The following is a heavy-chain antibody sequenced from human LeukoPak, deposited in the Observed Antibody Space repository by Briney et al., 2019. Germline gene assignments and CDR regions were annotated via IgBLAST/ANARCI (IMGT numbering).Heavy chain of an antibody. CDR2: IYYSGST. Sequence: PSETLSLTCTVSGGSISSHYWSWIRQPPGKGLEWIGYIYYSGSTNYNPSLKSRVTISVDTSKNQFSLKLNSVTAADTAVYYCARSSAYYDYVWGSYRPRYYFDYWGQGTLVTVSS. CDR3: ARSSAYYDYVWGSYRPRYYFDY. D-gene: IGHD3-16*01. V-gene: IGHV4-59*11. CDR1: GGSISSHY. J-gene: IGHJ4*02.